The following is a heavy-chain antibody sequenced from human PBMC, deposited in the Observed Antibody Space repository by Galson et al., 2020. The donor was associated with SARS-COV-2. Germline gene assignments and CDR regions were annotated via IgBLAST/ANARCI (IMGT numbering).Heavy chain of an antibody. CDR2: IWYDGSKK. V-gene: IGHV3-33*01. CDR1: GFTFTNFG. Sequence: GGSLRLSCAASGFTFTNFGMHWVRQAPGKGLEWVAVIWYDGSKKYYADSVKGRFTISKDDARNTLYLQMNSLRDDDTAVYYCARDLWADGGGKMFDSWGQGTLVTVSS. D-gene: IGHD3-16*01. J-gene: IGHJ5*01. CDR3: ARDLWADGGGKMFDS.